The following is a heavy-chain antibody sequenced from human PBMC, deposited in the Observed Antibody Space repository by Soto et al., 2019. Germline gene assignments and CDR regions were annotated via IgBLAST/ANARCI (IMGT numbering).Heavy chain of an antibody. Sequence: ASVKVSCKASGYTFTGYYMHWVRQAPGQGLEWMGWINPNSGGTNYAQKFQGWVTMTRDTSISTAYMELSRLRSDDTAVYYCARERLFPFDYYYYGMDVWGQGTTVTVSS. V-gene: IGHV1-2*04. CDR3: ARERLFPFDYYYYGMDV. CDR2: INPNSGGT. D-gene: IGHD1-1*01. CDR1: GYTFTGYY. J-gene: IGHJ6*02.